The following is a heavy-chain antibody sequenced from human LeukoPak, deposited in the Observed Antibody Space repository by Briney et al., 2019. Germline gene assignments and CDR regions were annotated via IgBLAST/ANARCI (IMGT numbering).Heavy chain of an antibody. CDR2: INAYNGDT. D-gene: IGHD3-10*01. CDR1: GYTFTSYD. CDR3: ARDGSGVWFDY. V-gene: IGHV1-18*01. Sequence: ASVKVSCKASGYTFTSYDISWVRQAPGQGLEWMAWINAYNGDTNYAQKLQGRVTLTTDTSTSTAYMELRSLRSDDTAVYYCARDGSGVWFDYWGQGTLVTVSS. J-gene: IGHJ4*02.